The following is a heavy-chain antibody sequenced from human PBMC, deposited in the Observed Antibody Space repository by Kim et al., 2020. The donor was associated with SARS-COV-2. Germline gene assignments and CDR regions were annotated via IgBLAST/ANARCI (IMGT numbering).Heavy chain of an antibody. CDR3: ARITATAPFGVEV. J-gene: IGHJ6*02. Sequence: GGSLRLSCEASGFTFSTYSMNWVRQASGKGLEWVSAITSSIIYIYYVYSVKGLFTTSRDNAKNSLYLQMNSLRDEDTAVYYCARITATAPFGVEVWGQG. CDR2: ITSSIIYI. D-gene: IGHD6-13*01. V-gene: IGHV3-21*01. CDR1: GFTFSTYS.